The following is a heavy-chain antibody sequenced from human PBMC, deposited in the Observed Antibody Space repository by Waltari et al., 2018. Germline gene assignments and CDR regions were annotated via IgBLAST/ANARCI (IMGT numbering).Heavy chain of an antibody. J-gene: IGHJ4*02. D-gene: IGHD4-17*01. CDR1: GFTGGSHY. CDR2: IYSGGST. V-gene: IGHV3-53*02. Sequence: EVQLVETGGGLIQPGGSLRFSCAASGFTGGSHYMSWVRQAPGKGLELVSVIYSGGSTYYADSVKGRFTISRDNSKNTLYLQMNSLRAEDTAVYYCARGPYGDYVFDYWGQGTLVTVSS. CDR3: ARGPYGDYVFDY.